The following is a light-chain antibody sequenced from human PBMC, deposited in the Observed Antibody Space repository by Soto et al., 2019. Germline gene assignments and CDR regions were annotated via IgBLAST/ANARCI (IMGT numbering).Light chain of an antibody. Sequence: VLTQPPSVSSAPGQKVTISCSGSSSNIGGNSVSLYQQLPGTSRKLLIYGDNKRPSGIPDRFSGSKSGTSATLGITGLQNGDEDDYYCGTWDSRLXAYVVGTGTKVXV. CDR1: SSNIGGNS. CDR2: GDN. J-gene: IGLJ1*01. CDR3: GTWDSRLXAYV. V-gene: IGLV1-51*01.